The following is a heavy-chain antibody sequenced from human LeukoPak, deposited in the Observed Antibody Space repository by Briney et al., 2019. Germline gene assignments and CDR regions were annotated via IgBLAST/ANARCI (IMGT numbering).Heavy chain of an antibody. CDR3: AKGGYSYGIHFDY. J-gene: IGHJ4*02. CDR2: ISYDGSNK. Sequence: GGSLRLSCAASGFTFSSYGMHWVRQAPGKGLEWVAVISYDGSNKYYADSVKGRFTISRDNSKNTLYLQMNSLRAEDTAMYYCAKGGYSYGIHFDYWGQGTLVTVSS. CDR1: GFTFSSYG. D-gene: IGHD5-18*01. V-gene: IGHV3-30*18.